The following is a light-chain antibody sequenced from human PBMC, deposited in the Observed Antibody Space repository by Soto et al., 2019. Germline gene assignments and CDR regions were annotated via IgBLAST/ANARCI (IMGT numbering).Light chain of an antibody. V-gene: IGKV3-20*01. Sequence: EIVLTRSPGTLSLSQGESATLSCRASQSVSSTYLAWYQQKPGQAPRLLIYGASNRATGIPDRFSGSGSGTDFTLTISRLEPKDFAVYYCQQYGSSPGYTFGQGTKLEIK. CDR3: QQYGSSPGYT. J-gene: IGKJ2*01. CDR1: QSVSSTY. CDR2: GAS.